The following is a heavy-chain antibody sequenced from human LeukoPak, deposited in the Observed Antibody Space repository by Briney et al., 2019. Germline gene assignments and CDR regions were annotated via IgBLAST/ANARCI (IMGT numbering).Heavy chain of an antibody. CDR1: GVSISSGGPY. CDR2: IYYTGGT. J-gene: IGHJ4*02. V-gene: IGHV4-31*03. D-gene: IGHD3-10*01. CDR3: ARRSGSYGYFDY. Sequence: TSETLSLTCTVSGVSISSGGPYWSWIRQHPGKGLEWIGYIYYTGGTYYNPSLQSRVTLSVDTSKKQFSLKVNSVTAADTAVYFCARRSGSYGYFDYWGQRTLVTISA.